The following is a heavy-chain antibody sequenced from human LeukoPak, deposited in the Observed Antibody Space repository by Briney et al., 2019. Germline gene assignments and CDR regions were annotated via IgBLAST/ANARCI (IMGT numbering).Heavy chain of an antibody. V-gene: IGHV1-8*01. CDR2: MNPNSGNT. CDR3: ARFSYSNPLDY. D-gene: IGHD4-11*01. J-gene: IGHJ4*02. CDR1: GYTFTSYD. Sequence: ASVKVSCKASGYTFTSYDINWVRQATGQGLEWMGWMNPNSGNTVYAQKFQGRVTMTRNTSISTAYMELSSLRSEDTAVYYCARFSYSNPLDYWGQGTLVTVSS.